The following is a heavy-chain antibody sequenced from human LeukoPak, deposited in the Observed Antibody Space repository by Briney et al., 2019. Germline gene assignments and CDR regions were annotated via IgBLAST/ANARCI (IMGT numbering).Heavy chain of an antibody. CDR1: GYSFTSYW. Sequence: GESLKISRKGSGYSFTSYWLGWVRQMPGKGLEWMGIISPRDSDSRYRQSCQGQVTISVDKSISTAYLQWSSLKASDTAMYYCARHVSAAAGTFDNWGQGTLVTLSS. J-gene: IGHJ4*02. CDR2: ISPRDSDS. D-gene: IGHD6-13*01. CDR3: ARHVSAAAGTFDN. V-gene: IGHV5-51*01.